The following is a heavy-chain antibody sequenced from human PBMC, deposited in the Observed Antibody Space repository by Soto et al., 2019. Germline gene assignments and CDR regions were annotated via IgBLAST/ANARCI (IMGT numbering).Heavy chain of an antibody. CDR2: ISNSGGTT. CDR3: AKGSRGAYYYCMDV. J-gene: IGHJ6*03. CDR1: GFTFSSSA. V-gene: IGHV3-23*01. Sequence: GGSLRLSCAASGFTFSSSAMNWVRQAPGKGLERVSSISNSGGTTSYADSVKGRFTISRDNSKNTLYLQMNSLRAEDTAVYYCAKGSRGAYYYCMDVWGKGTTVTVSS.